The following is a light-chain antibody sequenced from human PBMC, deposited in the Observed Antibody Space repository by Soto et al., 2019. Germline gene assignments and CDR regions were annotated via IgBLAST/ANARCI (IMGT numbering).Light chain of an antibody. V-gene: IGKV3-15*01. J-gene: IGKJ1*01. Sequence: EIVVTQSPATLSVSPGERVTLSCRASQSVSSSLAWYQQRPGQAPRLLIYDTSTRAAGIAARFSGSGSGTEFTHTLSRLQSKDSEVYSCQPYVHWPPGAFGQGPTVEIK. CDR2: DTS. CDR3: QPYVHWPPGA. CDR1: QSVSSS.